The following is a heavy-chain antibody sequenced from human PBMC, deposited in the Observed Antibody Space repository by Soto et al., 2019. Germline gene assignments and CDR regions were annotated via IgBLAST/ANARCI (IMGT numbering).Heavy chain of an antibody. CDR1: GFTFSGYW. V-gene: IGHV3-74*01. CDR2: FNSDGSST. CDR3: ARSGIQLWFLSS. D-gene: IGHD5-18*01. J-gene: IGHJ5*02. Sequence: SGGSLRLSCAASGFTFSGYWMHWVRQAPGKGLVWVSRFNSDGSSTTYADSVKGRFTISRDNAKNTLYLQMNSLRAEDTAVYYCARSGIQLWFLSSWGQGTLVTVSS.